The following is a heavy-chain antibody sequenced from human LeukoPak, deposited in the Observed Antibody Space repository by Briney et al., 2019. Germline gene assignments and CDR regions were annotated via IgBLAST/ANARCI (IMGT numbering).Heavy chain of an antibody. CDR2: SRNKDNSYTT. Sequence: GGSLRLSCAASGFTFSDHYMDWARQAPGKGLEWIGRSRNKDNSYTTEYAASVKGRFTISRDDSKISMYLQMNSLRTEDTAVYYCGRSYSARCGECNAFDIWGQGTMVTVSS. D-gene: IGHD2-8*02. CDR3: GRSYSARCGECNAFDI. V-gene: IGHV3-72*01. CDR1: GFTFSDHY. J-gene: IGHJ3*02.